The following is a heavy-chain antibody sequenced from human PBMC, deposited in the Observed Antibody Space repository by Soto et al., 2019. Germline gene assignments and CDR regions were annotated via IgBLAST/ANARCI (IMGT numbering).Heavy chain of an antibody. CDR1: GFTFSSYD. CDR3: ARGPPYSSSWYVDY. CDR2: IGTAGDT. J-gene: IGHJ4*02. Sequence: GSLRLSCAASGFTFSSYDMHWVRQATGKGLEWVSAIGTAGDTYYPGSVKGRFTISRENAKNSLYLQMNSLRAEDTAVYYCARGPPYSSSWYVDYWGQGTLVTVSS. V-gene: IGHV3-13*01. D-gene: IGHD6-13*01.